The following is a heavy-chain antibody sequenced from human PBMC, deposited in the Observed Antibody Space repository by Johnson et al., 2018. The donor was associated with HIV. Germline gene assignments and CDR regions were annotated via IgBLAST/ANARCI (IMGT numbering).Heavy chain of an antibody. CDR2: ISYDGSNK. CDR3: ARGDFWSGYPDAFDI. J-gene: IGHJ3*02. Sequence: QVQLVESGGGVVQPGRSLRLSCAASGFTFSSYAMHWVRQAPGKGLAWVAVISYDGSNKYYADSVKGRFTISRDNSKNTLYLQMNSLRAEDTAVYYCARGDFWSGYPDAFDIWGQGTMVTVSS. V-gene: IGHV3-30*04. CDR1: GFTFSSYA. D-gene: IGHD3-3*01.